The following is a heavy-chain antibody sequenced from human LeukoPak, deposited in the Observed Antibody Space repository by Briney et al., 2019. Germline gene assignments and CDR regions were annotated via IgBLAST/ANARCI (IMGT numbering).Heavy chain of an antibody. CDR3: ARGELLLLDY. D-gene: IGHD2-15*01. CDR1: GFTDSSNY. Sequence: PGVSLRLSCAASGFTDSSNYMRWVPESPGKAVEGVSVIYSWGSTYYADSVKGRFTISGDNPKNTMYLKMNRLRAGDTGVLYCARGELLLLDYWGEGTLVTVSS. J-gene: IGHJ4*02. CDR2: IYSWGST. V-gene: IGHV3-66*03.